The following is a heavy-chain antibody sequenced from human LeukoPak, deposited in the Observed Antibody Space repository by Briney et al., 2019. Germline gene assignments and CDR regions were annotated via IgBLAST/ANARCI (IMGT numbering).Heavy chain of an antibody. CDR3: AKGGYHGNAPGY. CDR1: GFTFSNYG. Sequence: GGSLRLSCAASGFTFSNYGMHWVRQAPGKGLEWVAFIRFDGSNEYYVDSVKGRFTISRDNSKNTLYLQMNSLRAEDTAVYYCAKGGYHGNAPGYWGQGTLVTVSS. CDR2: IRFDGSNE. J-gene: IGHJ4*02. V-gene: IGHV3-30*02. D-gene: IGHD4-23*01.